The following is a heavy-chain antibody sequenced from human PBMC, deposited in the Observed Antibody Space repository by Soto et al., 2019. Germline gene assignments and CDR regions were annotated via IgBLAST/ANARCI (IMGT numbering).Heavy chain of an antibody. V-gene: IGHV4-31*03. J-gene: IGHJ4*02. CDR1: GGSISSGGYY. CDR3: ARVRVRGYSYGDFDY. Sequence: SETLSLTCTVSGGSISSGGYYWSWIRQHPGKGLEWIGYIYYSGSTYYNPSLKSRVTISVDTSKNQFSLKLSSVTAADTAVYYCARVRVRGYSYGDFDYWGQGTLVTVSS. CDR2: IYYSGST. D-gene: IGHD5-18*01.